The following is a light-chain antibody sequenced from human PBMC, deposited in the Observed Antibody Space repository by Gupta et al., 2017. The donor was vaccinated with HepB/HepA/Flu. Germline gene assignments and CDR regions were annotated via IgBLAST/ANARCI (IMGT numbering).Light chain of an antibody. V-gene: IGLV2-14*03. Sequence: QSALTQPASVSGSPGQSITISCTGTSSDVGNYKYVSWYQQHPGKAPKLMIHDVSDRPSGVSNRFSGSKSGNTASLTISGLQAEDEGNYYCSSYTTISLVVFGGGTKLTVL. CDR1: SSDVGNYKY. J-gene: IGLJ2*01. CDR2: DVS. CDR3: SSYTTISLVV.